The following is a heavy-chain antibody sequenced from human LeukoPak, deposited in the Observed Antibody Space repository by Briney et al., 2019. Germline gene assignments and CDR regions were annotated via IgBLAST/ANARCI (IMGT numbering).Heavy chain of an antibody. CDR2: TYYRSKWYN. V-gene: IGHV6-1*01. CDR1: GDSVSSNSAA. Sequence: SQTLSLTCAISGDSVSSNSAAWSWIRQSPSRGLEWLGRTYYRSKWYNDYAVSVKSRITINPDTSKNQFSLQLNSVTPEDTAVYYCARGYGDYLDAFDIWGQGTMVTVSS. J-gene: IGHJ3*02. CDR3: ARGYGDYLDAFDI. D-gene: IGHD4-17*01.